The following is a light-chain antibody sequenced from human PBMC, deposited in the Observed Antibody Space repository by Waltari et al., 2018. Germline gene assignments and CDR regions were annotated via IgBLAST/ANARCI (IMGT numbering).Light chain of an antibody. CDR1: QGIRND. CDR3: LQDYNYPWT. V-gene: IGKV1-6*01. Sequence: AIQMTQSPSSLSASVGDRVTITCRASQGIRNDLGWYQQKPGEAPKLLVCAASSLQSGVPSRFSGSGSGTVFTLTISSLQPEDFATYYCLQDYNYPWTFGQGTKVEIK. CDR2: AAS. J-gene: IGKJ1*01.